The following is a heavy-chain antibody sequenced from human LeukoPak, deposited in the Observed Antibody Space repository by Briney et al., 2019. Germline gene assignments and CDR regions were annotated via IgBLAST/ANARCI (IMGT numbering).Heavy chain of an antibody. CDR1: GFTFSSYW. J-gene: IGHJ6*02. CDR3: ASDRVFYGLDV. Sequence: GGSLRLSCAASGFTFSSYWMHWVRQAPGKGLMWVSRIKSDGSETSYADSAKGRFTISRGNARNTLYLQMNSLRPEDTAIYYCASDRVFYGLDVWGQGTTVTVSS. V-gene: IGHV3-74*01. CDR2: IKSDGSET.